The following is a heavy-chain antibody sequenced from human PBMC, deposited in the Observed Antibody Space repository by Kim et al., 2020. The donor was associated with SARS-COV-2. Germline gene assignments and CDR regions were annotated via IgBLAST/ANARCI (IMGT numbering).Heavy chain of an antibody. V-gene: IGHV4-4*02. J-gene: IGHJ4*02. CDR1: GGSISSSNW. CDR3: ARKSGVRYFDWLPYFDY. CDR2: IYHSGST. Sequence: SETLSLTCAVSGGSISSSNWWSWVRQPPGKGLEWIGEIYHSGSTNYNPSLKSRVTISVDKSKNQFSLKLSSVTAADTAVYYCARKSGVRYFDWLPYFDYWGQGTLVDVSS. D-gene: IGHD3-9*01.